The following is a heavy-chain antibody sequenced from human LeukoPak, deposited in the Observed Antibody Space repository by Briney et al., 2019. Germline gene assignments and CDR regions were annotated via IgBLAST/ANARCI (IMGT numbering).Heavy chain of an antibody. CDR1: GGSVSSYY. Sequence: SETLSLTCSVPGGSVSSYYWSWIRQSPGKGLEWIGYIHNSGRTNYNPSLKSRVTGFVDTSKNQVSLRLSSVTAADTAAYYCARHGTISSESYFDYWGQGALVTVSS. J-gene: IGHJ4*02. CDR3: ARHGTISSESYFDY. CDR2: IHNSGRT. V-gene: IGHV4-59*08. D-gene: IGHD1-14*01.